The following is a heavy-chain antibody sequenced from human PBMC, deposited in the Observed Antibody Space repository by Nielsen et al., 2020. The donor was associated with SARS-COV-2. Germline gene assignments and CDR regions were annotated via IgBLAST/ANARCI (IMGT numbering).Heavy chain of an antibody. Sequence: ASVKVSCKASGYTFTSCGISWVRQAPGQGLEWMGWISAYNGNTNYAQKLQGRVTMTTDTSTSTAYMELRSLRSDDTAVYYCAREREVEEPFDYWGQGALVTVSS. CDR3: AREREVEEPFDY. J-gene: IGHJ4*02. CDR2: ISAYNGNT. CDR1: GYTFTSCG. V-gene: IGHV1-18*01. D-gene: IGHD1-14*01.